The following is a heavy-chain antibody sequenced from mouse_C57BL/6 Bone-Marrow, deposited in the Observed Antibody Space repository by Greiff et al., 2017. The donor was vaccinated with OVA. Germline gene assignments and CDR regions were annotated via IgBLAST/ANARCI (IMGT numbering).Heavy chain of an antibody. Sequence: VQLQQPGAELVKPGASVKLSCKASGYTFTSYWMHWVKQRPGQGLEWIGMIHPNSGSTNYNEKFKSKATLTVDKSSSTAYMQLSSLTSDDSAVYYCARERSYYYGSSSWFAYWGQGTLVTVSA. CDR3: ARERSYYYGSSSWFAY. CDR1: GYTFTSYW. D-gene: IGHD1-1*01. CDR2: IHPNSGST. J-gene: IGHJ3*01. V-gene: IGHV1-64*01.